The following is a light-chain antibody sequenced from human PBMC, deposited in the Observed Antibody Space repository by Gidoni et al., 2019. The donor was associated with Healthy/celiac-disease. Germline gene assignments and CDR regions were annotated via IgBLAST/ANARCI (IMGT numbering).Light chain of an antibody. J-gene: IGLJ3*02. V-gene: IGLV3-21*02. CDR3: QVWDSSSDHWV. Sequence: SYVLTQPPSASVAPGQTARITCGGNNIGSKSVHLYQQKPGQAPVLVFYGDSDRPSGIPGRFSGSYSGNTATLTIIRVEAGDEADYYCQVWDSSSDHWVFGGGTKLTVL. CDR2: GDS. CDR1: NIGSKS.